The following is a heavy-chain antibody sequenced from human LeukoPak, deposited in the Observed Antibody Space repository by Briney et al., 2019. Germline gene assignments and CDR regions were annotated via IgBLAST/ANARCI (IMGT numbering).Heavy chain of an antibody. J-gene: IGHJ4*02. Sequence: SVKVPCKTSGGTFNSYAISWVRQAPGQGLEWMGGITAIFRTTNYAQKFQGRVTITADESMSTVYMELSSLRSEDTAVYYCARHSGYHSTMYLDYWGQGTLVTVSS. CDR1: GGTFNSYA. V-gene: IGHV1-69*13. D-gene: IGHD3-22*01. CDR2: ITAIFRTT. CDR3: ARHSGYHSTMYLDY.